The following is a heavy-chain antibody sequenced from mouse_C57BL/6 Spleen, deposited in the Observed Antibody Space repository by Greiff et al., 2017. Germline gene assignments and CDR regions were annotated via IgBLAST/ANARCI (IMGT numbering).Heavy chain of an antibody. CDR2: IDPSDSDT. CDR3: AIYYMVSYAMDY. Sequence: QVQLQQPGAELVRPGSSVKLSCKASGYTFTSYSMHWVKQRPRQGLEWIGYIDPSDSDTNYNQKFKDKATLTVDKSSSTAYMQLSSLTSEDSAVXYCAIYYMVSYAMDYWGQGTSVTVSS. J-gene: IGHJ4*01. D-gene: IGHD2-12*01. V-gene: IGHV1-52*01. CDR1: GYTFTSYS.